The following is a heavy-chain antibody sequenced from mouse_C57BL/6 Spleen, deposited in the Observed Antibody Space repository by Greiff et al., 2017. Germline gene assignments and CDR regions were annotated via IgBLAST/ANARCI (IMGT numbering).Heavy chain of an antibody. CDR3: AKSYYGNYGAMDY. Sequence: VQLQQSGPGLVQPSQSLSITCTVSGFSLTSYGVHWVRQSPGKGLEWLGVIWRGGSTDYNAAFMSRLSITKDNSKSQVFFKMNSLQADDTAIYYCAKSYYGNYGAMDYWGQGTSVTVSS. J-gene: IGHJ4*01. V-gene: IGHV2-5*01. CDR2: IWRGGST. CDR1: GFSLTSYG. D-gene: IGHD2-1*01.